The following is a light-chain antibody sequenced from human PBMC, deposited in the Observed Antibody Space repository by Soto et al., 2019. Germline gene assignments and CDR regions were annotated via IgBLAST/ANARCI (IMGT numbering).Light chain of an antibody. J-gene: IGLJ1*01. Sequence: QSVLTQPYSVSGSPGQSITISCTGTSSDVGGFNYVSWYQQHPGKAPKLMIYDVTNRPSGVSYRFSGSKSGNTDYLTISGLQAEDEADYYGNSYTSSSTYVFGSGTKFTVL. CDR2: DVT. CDR1: SSDVGGFNY. CDR3: NSYTSSSTYV. V-gene: IGLV2-14*03.